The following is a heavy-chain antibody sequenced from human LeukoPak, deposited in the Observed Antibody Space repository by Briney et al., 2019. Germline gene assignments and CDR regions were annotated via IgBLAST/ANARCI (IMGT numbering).Heavy chain of an antibody. D-gene: IGHD4-17*01. J-gene: IGHJ5*02. CDR2: IYYSGGT. CDR3: ARRVYGDYGNWFDP. CDR1: GGSISNYY. Sequence: SETLSLTCAVSGGSISNYYWNWIRQPPGKGLEWIGNIYYSGGTNYNPSLKSRVTISVDTSKNQFSLKLSSVTAADTAVYYCARRVYGDYGNWFDPWGQGTLVTVSS. V-gene: IGHV4-59*08.